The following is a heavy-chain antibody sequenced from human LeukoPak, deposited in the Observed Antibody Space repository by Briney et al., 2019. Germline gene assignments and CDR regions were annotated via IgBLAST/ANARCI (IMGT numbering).Heavy chain of an antibody. CDR2: ISGSGGST. CDR1: GFTFSSYA. V-gene: IGHV3-23*01. D-gene: IGHD1-7*01. CDR3: AKEMAHKLELLSGALYYGMDV. J-gene: IGHJ6*02. Sequence: GGSLRLSCAASGFTFSSYAMSWVRQAPGKGLEWVSAISGSGGSTYYADSVKGRFTISRDNSKNTLYLQMNSLRAEDTAVYYCAKEMAHKLELLSGALYYGMDVWGQGTTVTVSS.